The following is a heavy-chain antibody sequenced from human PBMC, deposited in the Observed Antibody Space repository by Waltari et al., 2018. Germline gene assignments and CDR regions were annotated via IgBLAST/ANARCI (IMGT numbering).Heavy chain of an antibody. D-gene: IGHD6-19*01. J-gene: IGHJ2*01. CDR1: GGSISSYY. Sequence: QVQLQESGPGLVKPSETLSLTCTVSGGSISSYYWSWIRQPAGKGLEWIGRIYTSGSTNYNPSLKSRGTMSVDTSKNPFSLKLGSVTAADTAVYYCARAGPEWLGRFRWYFDLWGRGTLVTVSS. V-gene: IGHV4-4*07. CDR3: ARAGPEWLGRFRWYFDL. CDR2: IYTSGST.